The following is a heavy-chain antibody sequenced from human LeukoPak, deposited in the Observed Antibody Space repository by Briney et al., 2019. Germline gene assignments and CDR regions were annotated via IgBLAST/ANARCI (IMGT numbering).Heavy chain of an antibody. D-gene: IGHD1-20*01. CDR1: GGSISSYY. V-gene: IGHV4-4*07. CDR2: IYTSGST. CDR3: ARSRASLVTGTKNYFDY. J-gene: IGHJ4*02. Sequence: SETLSLTCTVSGGSISSYYWSWIRQPAGKGLEWIGRIYTSGSTNYNPSLKSRVTISVDTSKNQFSLKLSSVTAADTAVYYCARSRASLVTGTKNYFDYWGQGTLVTVSS.